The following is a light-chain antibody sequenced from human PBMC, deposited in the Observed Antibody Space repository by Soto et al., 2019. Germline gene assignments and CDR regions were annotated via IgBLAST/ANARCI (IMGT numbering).Light chain of an antibody. V-gene: IGLV2-23*01. CDR2: EGS. J-gene: IGLJ1*01. CDR3: CSYAGSRNYV. Sequence: QSALTQPASVSGSPGQSITISCTGTSSDVGSYNLVSWYQQHPGKAPKLMIYEGSKRPSGVSNRFSGPKSGNTASLTISGLQAEDEADYYCCSYAGSRNYVFGTGTKVTV. CDR1: SSDVGSYNL.